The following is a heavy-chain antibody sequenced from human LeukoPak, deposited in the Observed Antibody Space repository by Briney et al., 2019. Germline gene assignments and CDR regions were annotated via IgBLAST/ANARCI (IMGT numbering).Heavy chain of an antibody. D-gene: IGHD2-8*01. V-gene: IGHV3-74*01. CDR3: ARDYTGPGVYDP. CDR1: GFTFSSYW. J-gene: IGHJ5*02. CDR2: INTDGSST. Sequence: GGSLRLSCAASGFTFSSYWMHWVRQAPGKGLVWVSRINTDGSSTSYADSVKGRFTISRDNAKNSLYLQMNSLRAEDTAVYYCARDYTGPGVYDPWGQGTLVTVSS.